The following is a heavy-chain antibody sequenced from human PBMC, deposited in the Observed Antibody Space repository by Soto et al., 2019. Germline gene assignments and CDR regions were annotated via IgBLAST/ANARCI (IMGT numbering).Heavy chain of an antibody. D-gene: IGHD6-13*01. J-gene: IGHJ4*02. CDR3: ARGSSNWAYYFDC. V-gene: IGHV3-7*01. CDR2: IKQDGSEK. CDR1: GFTFSSYW. Sequence: PGGSLRLSCAASGFTFSSYWMSWVRQAPGKGLEWVANIKQDGSEKYYVDSVKGRFTISRDNAKNSLYLQMNSLRAEDTAVYYCARGSSNWAYYFDCWGQGTLVTVSS.